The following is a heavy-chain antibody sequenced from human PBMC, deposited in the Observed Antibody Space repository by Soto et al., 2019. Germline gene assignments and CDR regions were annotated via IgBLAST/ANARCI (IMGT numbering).Heavy chain of an antibody. CDR3: ARAIGADFFDY. V-gene: IGHV3-23*01. CDR2: ISDNGANT. Sequence: EVQMLESGGGVVRPGGSLRLSCIASGFTFSNYAMSWVRQAPGKGLEWVSTISDNGANTFIGDSMKYHFDISRDNSKNTVFLHLSTVRAEDTAIYYCARAIGADFFDYWGQGTPVTVSS. J-gene: IGHJ4*02. CDR1: GFTFSNYA. D-gene: IGHD6-25*01.